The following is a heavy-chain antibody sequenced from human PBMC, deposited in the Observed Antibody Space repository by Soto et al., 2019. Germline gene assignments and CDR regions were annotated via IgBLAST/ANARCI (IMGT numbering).Heavy chain of an antibody. J-gene: IGHJ4*02. CDR1: SGSISSSNW. Sequence: SETLSLTCAVSSGSISSSNWWSWVRQPPGEGLEWIGEIYHSGSTNYNPSLKSRVTISVDKSKNQFSLKLSSVIAADTAVYYCARGCSGGSCYKGFDYWGQGTLVTVSS. V-gene: IGHV4-4*02. CDR2: IYHSGST. D-gene: IGHD2-15*01. CDR3: ARGCSGGSCYKGFDY.